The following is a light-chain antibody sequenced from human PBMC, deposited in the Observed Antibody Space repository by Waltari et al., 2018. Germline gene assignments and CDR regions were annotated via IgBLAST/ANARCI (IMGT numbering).Light chain of an antibody. CDR3: QTWGTGFMV. J-gene: IGLJ2*01. CDR1: SGHSSYA. Sequence: QLVLTQSPSASASLGASVKLTCTLSSGHSSYAIAWHQQQPEKGPRYLMKLNSDGSHSKGYGIPDRFSGSSSGAERYLTISSLQSEDEADYYCQTWGTGFMVFGGGTKLTVL. CDR2: LNSDGSH. V-gene: IGLV4-69*01.